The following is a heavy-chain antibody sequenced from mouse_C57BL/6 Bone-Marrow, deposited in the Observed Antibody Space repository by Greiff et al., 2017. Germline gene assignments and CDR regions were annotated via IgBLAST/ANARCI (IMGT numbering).Heavy chain of an antibody. CDR3: APSGGLFAY. CDR2: IYPRSGNT. Sequence: VNVVESGAELARPGALVKLSCKASGYTFTSYGISWVKQRTGQGLEWIGEIYPRSGNTYYNEKFKGKATLTADKSSSTAYMALRSLTSEDSAVYFCAPSGGLFAYWGQGTLVTVSA. D-gene: IGHD6-1*01. J-gene: IGHJ3*01. CDR1: GYTFTSYG. V-gene: IGHV1-81*01.